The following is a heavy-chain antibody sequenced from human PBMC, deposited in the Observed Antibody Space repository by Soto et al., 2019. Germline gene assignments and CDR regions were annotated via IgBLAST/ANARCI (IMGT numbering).Heavy chain of an antibody. J-gene: IGHJ5*01. V-gene: IGHV3-7*03. D-gene: IGHD3-22*01. CDR3: ARDFFTTLAS. CDR1: GFTFSSYW. CDR2: INPDGSEK. Sequence: GGALRLSCAGSGFTFSSYWMSWVRQAPGKGLEWVGNINPDGSEKYYVPSVQGRFSISTDHAKISLYLQLTSLRAHAPAVYYCARDFFTTLASWGQGPLGTVS.